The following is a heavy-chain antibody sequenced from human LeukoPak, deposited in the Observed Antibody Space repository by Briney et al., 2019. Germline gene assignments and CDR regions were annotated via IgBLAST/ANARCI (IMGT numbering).Heavy chain of an antibody. CDR3: AREACSGGSCYSNWFDP. J-gene: IGHJ5*02. D-gene: IGHD2-15*01. CDR1: GFIFSSYS. Sequence: GGSLRLSCAASGFIFSSYSMNWVRQAPGKGLEWVSSISSSSSYIYYADSVKGRFTISRDNAKNSLYLQMNSLRAEDTAVYYCAREACSGGSCYSNWFDPWGQGTLVTVSS. CDR2: ISSSSSYI. V-gene: IGHV3-21*01.